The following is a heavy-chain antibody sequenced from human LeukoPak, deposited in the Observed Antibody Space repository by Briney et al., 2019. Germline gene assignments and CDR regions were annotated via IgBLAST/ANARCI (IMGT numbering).Heavy chain of an antibody. J-gene: IGHJ4*02. V-gene: IGHV3-7*03. CDR1: GFPFSSYW. Sequence: PGGSLRLSCVASGFPFSSYWMTWVRQAPGKGLEWVANIKQDGSKKSYVDSVKGRFTISRDNAKSSLYLQMNSLRAEDTAVYYCARDMGDYDTSGSLFVFGGQGTLVTVSS. CDR2: IKQDGSKK. CDR3: ARDMGDYDTSGSLFVF. D-gene: IGHD3-22*01.